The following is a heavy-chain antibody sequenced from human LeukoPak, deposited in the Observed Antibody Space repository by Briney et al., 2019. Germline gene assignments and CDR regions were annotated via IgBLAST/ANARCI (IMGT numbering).Heavy chain of an antibody. Sequence: SETLSLTCTVSGGSISSSSYYWGWIRQPPGKGLEWIGSIYYSGSTYYNPSLKSRVTISVDRSKNQFSLKLSSVTAADTAVYYCARDVGGYSYGYNWFDPWGQGTLVTVSS. J-gene: IGHJ5*02. CDR2: IYYSGST. V-gene: IGHV4-39*07. CDR3: ARDVGGYSYGYNWFDP. CDR1: GGSISSSSYY. D-gene: IGHD5-18*01.